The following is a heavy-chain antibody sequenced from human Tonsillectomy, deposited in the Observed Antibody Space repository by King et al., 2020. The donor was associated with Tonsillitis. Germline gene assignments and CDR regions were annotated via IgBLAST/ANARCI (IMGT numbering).Heavy chain of an antibody. J-gene: IGHJ4*02. D-gene: IGHD2-15*01. CDR3: AKGSPNYCSGGSCYSWGYSCDY. V-gene: IGHV3-9*01. CDR1: GFPFDEYA. Sequence: VQLVESGGGLVQPGRSLRLSCVASGFPFDEYAMHWVRQAPGKGLEWVSGISWNGGSIGYADSVKGRFTISRDNAKKSLYLQMNSLRAEDTAFYYCAKGSPNYCSGGSCYSWGYSCDYWGQGAPVTVSS. CDR2: ISWNGGSI.